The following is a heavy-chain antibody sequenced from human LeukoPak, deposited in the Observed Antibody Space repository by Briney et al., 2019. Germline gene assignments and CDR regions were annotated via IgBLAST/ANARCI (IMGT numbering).Heavy chain of an antibody. CDR2: IVPIFGTA. J-gene: IGHJ3*02. D-gene: IGHD5-24*01. Sequence: GSSVKVPCKASGGTFSSYAITWVRQAPGQGLEWMGGIVPIFGTANYAQKFQGRVTITADESTKTAYMELSSLRSEDTAVYYCARDPGEMATTLNAFDIWGHGTMVTVS. CDR3: ARDPGEMATTLNAFDI. CDR1: GGTFSSYA. V-gene: IGHV1-69*01.